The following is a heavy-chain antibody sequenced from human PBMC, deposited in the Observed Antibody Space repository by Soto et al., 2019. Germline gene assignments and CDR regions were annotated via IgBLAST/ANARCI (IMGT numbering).Heavy chain of an antibody. V-gene: IGHV1-18*01. J-gene: IGHJ4*02. CDR3: ASALHLGELSFYSQLDY. CDR1: GYTFTSYG. Sequence: ASVKVSCKASGYTFTSYGISWVRQAPGQGLEWMGWISAYNGNTNYAQKLQGRVTMTTDTSTSTAYMELRSLRSDDTAVYYCASALHLGELSFYSQLDYWGQGTLVTVSS. D-gene: IGHD3-16*02. CDR2: ISAYNGNT.